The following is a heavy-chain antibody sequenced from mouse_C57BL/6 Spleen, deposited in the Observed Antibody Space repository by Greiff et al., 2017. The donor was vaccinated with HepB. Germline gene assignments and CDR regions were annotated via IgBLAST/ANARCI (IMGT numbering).Heavy chain of an antibody. D-gene: IGHD2-1*01. V-gene: IGHV3-6*01. CDR2: ISYDGSN. CDR1: GYSITSGYY. CDR3: ARDGNTWFAY. Sequence: DVKLQESGPGLVKPSQSLSLTCSVTGYSITSGYYWNWIRQFPGNKLEWMGYISYDGSNNYNPSLKNRISITRDTSKNQFFLKLNSVTTEDTATYYCARDGNTWFAYWGQGTLVTVSA. J-gene: IGHJ3*01.